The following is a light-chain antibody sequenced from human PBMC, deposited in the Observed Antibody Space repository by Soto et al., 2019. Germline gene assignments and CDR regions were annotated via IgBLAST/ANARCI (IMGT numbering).Light chain of an antibody. Sequence: QSVLTQPPSASGTPGQRVTISCSGATSNIVSNYVNWHQQLPGTAPKLLIYGNDQRPSGVPARFSGSKSGTSASLAISGLQSEDEADYYCGTWDSSLSAVVFGGGTKLTVL. CDR2: GND. V-gene: IGLV1-44*01. J-gene: IGLJ2*01. CDR3: GTWDSSLSAVV. CDR1: TSNIVSNY.